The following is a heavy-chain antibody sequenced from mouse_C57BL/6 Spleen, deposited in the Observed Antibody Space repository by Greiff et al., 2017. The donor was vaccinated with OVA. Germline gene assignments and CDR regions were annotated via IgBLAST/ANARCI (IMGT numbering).Heavy chain of an antibody. V-gene: IGHV5-4*01. CDR2: ISDGGSYT. CDR3: ARDLDYYGSSPSWFAY. D-gene: IGHD1-1*01. J-gene: IGHJ3*01. CDR1: GFTFSSYA. Sequence: EVKLMESGGGLVKPGGSLKLSCAASGFTFSSYAMSWVRQTPEKRLEWVATISDGGSYTYYPDNVKGRFTISRDNAKNNLYLQMSHLKSEDTAMYYCARDLDYYGSSPSWFAYWGQGTLVTVSA.